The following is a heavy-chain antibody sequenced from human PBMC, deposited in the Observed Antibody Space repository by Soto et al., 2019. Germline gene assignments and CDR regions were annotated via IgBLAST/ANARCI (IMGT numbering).Heavy chain of an antibody. D-gene: IGHD6-19*01. CDR2: IYASGST. CDR1: GGSISGYY. Sequence: PSETLSLTCTVSGGSISGYYWSWVRQPPGKGLEWIGEIYASGSTNYNPSLKSRVTISADKSKNQFSLKLSSVTAADTAMDYCAREDLAVIQHWGQGTLVTVSS. V-gene: IGHV4-4*02. J-gene: IGHJ1*01. CDR3: AREDLAVIQH.